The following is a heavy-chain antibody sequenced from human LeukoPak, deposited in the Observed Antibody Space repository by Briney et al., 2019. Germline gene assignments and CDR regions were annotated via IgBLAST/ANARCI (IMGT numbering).Heavy chain of an antibody. V-gene: IGHV4-34*01. CDR3: ARFPCSGDSCYSGIRAFDI. J-gene: IGHJ3*02. D-gene: IGHD2-15*01. CDR2: INHSGST. CDR1: GGSFSTYY. Sequence: PSETLSLTCAVYGGSFSTYYWNWICQSPGKGLEWIGEINHSGSTNSNPSLKSRVTILIDTSKNQFSLKLSSVTAADTAVYYCARFPCSGDSCYSGIRAFDIWGQGTMVIVSS.